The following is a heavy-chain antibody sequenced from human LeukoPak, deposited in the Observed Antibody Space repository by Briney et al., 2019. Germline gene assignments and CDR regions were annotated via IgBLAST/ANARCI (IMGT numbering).Heavy chain of an antibody. J-gene: IGHJ4*02. Sequence: PGGSLRLSCAASGFTFSSFWMHWVRQAPGKGLEWVSRIFTGGDNTTYADSVKGRFTISRDNSKNTLYLQMNSLRAEDTAVYYCAKEAAFRYYFDYWGQGTLVTVSS. CDR1: GFTFSSFW. D-gene: IGHD6-25*01. V-gene: IGHV3-74*01. CDR2: IFTGGDNT. CDR3: AKEAAFRYYFDY.